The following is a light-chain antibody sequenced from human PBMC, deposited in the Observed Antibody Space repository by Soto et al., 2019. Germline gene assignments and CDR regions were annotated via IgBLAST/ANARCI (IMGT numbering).Light chain of an antibody. CDR2: GNS. Sequence: QSVLTQPPSVSGAPRQRVTISCTGSSSNIGAGYDVHWYQPLRGTAPKLLFYGNSNRPSGVPDRFSGSKSGTSASLSITGRQAEDEADYYCRSYDSSLSGSVVFGGGTKVTVL. V-gene: IGLV1-40*01. CDR3: RSYDSSLSGSVV. J-gene: IGLJ2*01. CDR1: SSNIGAGYD.